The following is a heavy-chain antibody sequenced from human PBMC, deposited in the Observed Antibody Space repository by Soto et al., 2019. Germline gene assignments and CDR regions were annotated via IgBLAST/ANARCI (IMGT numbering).Heavy chain of an antibody. CDR1: GDSVSSNSAA. CDR3: ARAPLDRKYYYYGMDV. CDR2: TYYRSKWYK. Sequence: PSQTLSLTCAISGDSVSSNSAAWNWIRQSPSRGLEWLGRTYYRSKWYKDYAVSVKSRITINPDTSKNQFSLQLNSVTPEDTAVYYCARAPLDRKYYYYGMDVWGQGATVTVSS. J-gene: IGHJ6*02. V-gene: IGHV6-1*01.